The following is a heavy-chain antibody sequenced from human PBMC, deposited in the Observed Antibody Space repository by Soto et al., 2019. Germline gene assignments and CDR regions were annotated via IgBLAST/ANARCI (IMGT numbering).Heavy chain of an antibody. CDR1: GFTFSSYG. J-gene: IGHJ4*02. Sequence: GGSLRLSCAASGFTFSSYGMHWVRQAPGKGLEWVAVIWYDGSNKYYADSVKGRFTISRDNSKNTLYLQMNSLRAEDTAVYYCARDPDRYYFDYWGQGTLVTVSS. CDR3: ARDPDRYYFDY. CDR2: IWYDGSNK. V-gene: IGHV3-33*01.